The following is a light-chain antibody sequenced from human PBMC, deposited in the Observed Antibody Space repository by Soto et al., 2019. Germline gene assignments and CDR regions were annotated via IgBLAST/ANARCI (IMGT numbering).Light chain of an antibody. CDR1: SSNIGDNY. J-gene: IGLJ2*01. CDR2: DNN. V-gene: IGLV1-51*01. CDR3: GTWDSSLSAVV. Sequence: QSVLTQPPSVSAAPGQTVTISCSGSSSNIGDNYVSWYQHLPGSAPKFLIYDNNKRPSGIPDRFSGSKSGTSATLDITGLQTGDEADYYCGTWDSSLSAVVFGGGTKLTVL.